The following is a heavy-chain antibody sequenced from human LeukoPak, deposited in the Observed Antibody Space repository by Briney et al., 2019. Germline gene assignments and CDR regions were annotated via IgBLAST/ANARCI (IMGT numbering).Heavy chain of an antibody. D-gene: IGHD5-18*01. CDR3: ANYPTAMGTFDY. Sequence: SETLSLTCSVSGGSITNYYWSWIRQSPGKGLEWIGFIYNTGRTNYNPSLQSRVTMSIDTPKNQFSLRLSSVTAADTAVYYCANYPTAMGTFDYWGQGTLVTDSS. J-gene: IGHJ4*02. CDR1: GGSITNYY. CDR2: IYNTGRT. V-gene: IGHV4-59*08.